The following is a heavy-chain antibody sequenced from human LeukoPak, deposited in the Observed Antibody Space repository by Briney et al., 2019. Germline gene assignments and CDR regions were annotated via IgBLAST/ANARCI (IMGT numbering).Heavy chain of an antibody. CDR1: GLTVSSNY. D-gene: IGHD3-10*01. V-gene: IGHV3-53*01. Sequence: GGSLRLSCAASGLTVSSNYMSWVRQAPGKGLEWVSVIYSGGSTYYADSVKGRFTISRDDSKNTLYLQMNSLRAEDTAVYYCASGSGSYRTPYYYMDVWGTGTTVTVSS. J-gene: IGHJ6*03. CDR2: IYSGGST. CDR3: ASGSGSYRTPYYYMDV.